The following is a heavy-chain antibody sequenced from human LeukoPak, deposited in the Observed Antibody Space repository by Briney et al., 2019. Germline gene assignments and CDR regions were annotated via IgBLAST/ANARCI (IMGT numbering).Heavy chain of an antibody. CDR1: GFTLRYYQ. V-gene: IGHV3-48*02. CDR3: VRGEVYSSSRYVGDLLDF. Sequence: PGGSLRLSCATSGFTLRYYQMNWVRQAPGKGLEWVSYINVVNGAIYYADSVKGRFTISRDNTKNSLYLRMNSLGDEDTAVYYCVRGEVYSSSRYVGDLLDFWGQGTLVTVSS. CDR2: INVVNGAI. J-gene: IGHJ4*02. D-gene: IGHD6-13*01.